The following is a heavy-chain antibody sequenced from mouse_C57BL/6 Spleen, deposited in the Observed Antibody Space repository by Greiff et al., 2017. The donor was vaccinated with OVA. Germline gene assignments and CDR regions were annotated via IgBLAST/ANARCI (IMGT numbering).Heavy chain of an antibody. J-gene: IGHJ1*03. CDR3: ARDYDYWYFDV. V-gene: IGHV1-7*01. CDR2: INPSSGYT. CDR1: GYTFTSYW. Sequence: QVQLKQSGAELVKPGASVKLSCKASGYTFTSYWMHWVKQRPGQGLEWIGYINPSSGYTKYNQKFKDKATLTADKSSSTAYMQLSSLTYEDSAVYYCARDYDYWYFDVWGTGTTVTVSS. D-gene: IGHD2-4*01.